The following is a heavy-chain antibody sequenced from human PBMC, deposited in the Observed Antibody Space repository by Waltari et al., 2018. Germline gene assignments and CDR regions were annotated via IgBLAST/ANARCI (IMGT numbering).Heavy chain of an antibody. Sequence: QVQLQESGPGLVKPSETLSLTCTVSGGSISSYYWSWIRQPAGKGLEWIGRIYTSGSTNYNPSLKSRVTMSVDTSKNQFSLKLSSVTAADTAVYYCAHSNWGWEYDAFDIWGQGTMVTVSS. CDR2: IYTSGST. CDR3: AHSNWGWEYDAFDI. D-gene: IGHD7-27*01. V-gene: IGHV4-4*07. J-gene: IGHJ3*02. CDR1: GGSISSYY.